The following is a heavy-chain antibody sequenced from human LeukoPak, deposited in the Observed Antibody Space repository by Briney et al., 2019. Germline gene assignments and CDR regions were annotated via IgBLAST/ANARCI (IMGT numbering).Heavy chain of an antibody. V-gene: IGHV4-34*01. CDR3: ARGTLLYCSSTSCYPYYYGMDV. CDR2: INHSGST. CDR1: GGSFSGYY. D-gene: IGHD2-2*01. J-gene: IGHJ6*02. Sequence: PSETLSLTCAVYGGSFSGYYWSWIRQPPGKGLEWIGEINHSGSTNYNPSLKSRVTISVDTSKNQFSLKLSSVTAADTAVYYCARGTLLYCSSTSCYPYYYGMDVWGQGTTVTVPS.